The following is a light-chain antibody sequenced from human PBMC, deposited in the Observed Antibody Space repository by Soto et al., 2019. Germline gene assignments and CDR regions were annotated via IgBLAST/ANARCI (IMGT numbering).Light chain of an antibody. V-gene: IGKV3D-20*02. CDR1: QRLSSNY. CDR3: LQRSNWPFT. Sequence: ELVLTHSPGTLSLSPGERATLSCRASQRLSSNYLAWFQQKPGQAPRLLIYGASSRATGIPDRFSGSGSGTDFTLTIPRLEPEDFAVYYCLQRSNWPFTFGQGTRLEIK. CDR2: GAS. J-gene: IGKJ5*01.